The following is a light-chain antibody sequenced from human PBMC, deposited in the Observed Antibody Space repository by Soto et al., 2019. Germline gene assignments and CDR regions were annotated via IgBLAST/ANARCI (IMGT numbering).Light chain of an antibody. V-gene: IGLV4-69*01. CDR3: QTWDTVV. Sequence: QAVVTQSPSASASLGASVKLTCSLSSVHSTYAIAGHQKQPEKGPRFLMKVNSDGSHSKGDGVPDRFSGSNSGAERYLTISSLPSGNEADYSCQTWDTVVFGGGTQLTVL. CDR1: SVHSTYA. CDR2: VNSDGSH. J-gene: IGLJ2*01.